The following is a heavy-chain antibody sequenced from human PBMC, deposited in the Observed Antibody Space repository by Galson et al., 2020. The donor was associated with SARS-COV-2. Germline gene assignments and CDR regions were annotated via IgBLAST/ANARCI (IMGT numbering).Heavy chain of an antibody. CDR3: ARSSRADFYYYMDV. D-gene: IGHD2-2*01. Sequence: GESLKISCAASGFTFSSYAMHWVRQAPGKGLEWVAVISYDGSNKYYADSVKGRFTISRDNSKNTLYLQMNSLRAEDTAVYYCARSSRADFYYYMDVWGKGTTVTVSS. J-gene: IGHJ6*03. CDR1: GFTFSSYA. V-gene: IGHV3-30*01. CDR2: ISYDGSNK.